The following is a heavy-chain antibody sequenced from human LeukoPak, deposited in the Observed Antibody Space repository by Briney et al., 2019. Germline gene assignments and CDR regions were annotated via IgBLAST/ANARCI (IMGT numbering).Heavy chain of an antibody. J-gene: IGHJ4*02. CDR3: AKMGARRSIFGVVIGQVPKQQYYFDY. V-gene: IGHV3-20*04. D-gene: IGHD3-3*01. CDR1: GFNFYDHA. Sequence: RTGGSLRLSCAASGFNFYDHAFNWVRQRPGKGLEWVSSINWNAGTIDYVDSVKGRFTISRDNAKNSVYLQMNSLRAEDTAVYYCAKMGARRSIFGVVIGQVPKQQYYFDYWGQGTLVTVSS. CDR2: INWNAGTI.